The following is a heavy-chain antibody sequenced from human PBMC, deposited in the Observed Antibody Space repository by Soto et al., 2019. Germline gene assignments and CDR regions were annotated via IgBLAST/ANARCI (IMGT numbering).Heavy chain of an antibody. J-gene: IGHJ4*02. CDR3: ARQDGRELQLSIDY. V-gene: IGHV4-39*01. D-gene: IGHD1-26*01. Sequence: SETLSLTCTVSGGSISSSSYYWGWIRQPPGKGLEWIGSIYYSGSTYYNPSPKSRVTISVDTSKNQFSLKLSSVTAADTAVYYCARQDGRELQLSIDYWGQGTLVTVSS. CDR1: GGSISSSSYY. CDR2: IYYSGST.